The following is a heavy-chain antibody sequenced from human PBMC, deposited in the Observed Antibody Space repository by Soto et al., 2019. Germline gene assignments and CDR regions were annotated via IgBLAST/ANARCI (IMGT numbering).Heavy chain of an antibody. V-gene: IGHV3-7*04. J-gene: IGHJ4*02. CDR1: GFTFGTHW. Sequence: EVQLVESGGGLVQPGGSLRLSCAVSGFTFGTHWMSWVRQAPGKGPEWVANINQDGTAKSYVDSVKGRFTISRDNAKNSLYLQMNSLRVGDTAVYYCASDYGLGGQGSLVTVSS. CDR3: ASDYGL. D-gene: IGHD4-17*01. CDR2: INQDGTAK.